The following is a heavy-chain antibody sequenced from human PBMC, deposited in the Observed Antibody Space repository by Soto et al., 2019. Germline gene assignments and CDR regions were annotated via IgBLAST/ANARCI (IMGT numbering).Heavy chain of an antibody. CDR1: GGTFSSYA. D-gene: IGHD3-22*01. Sequence: ASVKVSCKASGGTFSSYAISWVRQAPGQGLEWMGGIIPIFGTANYAQKFQGRVTITADKSTSTAYMELSSLRSEDTAVYYCARDPALEYYYGSSGVTNDGDAFDIWGQGTMVTVSS. J-gene: IGHJ3*02. CDR3: ARDPALEYYYGSSGVTNDGDAFDI. V-gene: IGHV1-69*06. CDR2: IIPIFGTA.